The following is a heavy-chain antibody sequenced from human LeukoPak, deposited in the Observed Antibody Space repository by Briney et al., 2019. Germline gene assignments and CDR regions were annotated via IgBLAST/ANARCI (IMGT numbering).Heavy chain of an antibody. J-gene: IGHJ4*02. V-gene: IGHV3-23*01. Sequence: GGSLRLSCSASGFTFSTYAMRWVRQAPGKGLECISTISGNGGSTYYADSVKGRFTISRDNSKNTLYLQMNSLRAEDTAVYYCAARRGWYAPFDYWGQGTLVTVSS. CDR3: AARRGWYAPFDY. CDR1: GFTFSTYA. CDR2: ISGNGGST. D-gene: IGHD6-19*01.